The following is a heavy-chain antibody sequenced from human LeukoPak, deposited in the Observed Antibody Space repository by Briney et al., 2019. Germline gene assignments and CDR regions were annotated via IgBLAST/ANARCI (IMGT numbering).Heavy chain of an antibody. CDR2: IKQDGSEK. Sequence: GGSLRLSCAASGFTFSDYYMSWIRQAPGKGLEWVANIKQDGSEKYYVDSVKGRFTISRDNAKNSLYLQMNSLRAEDTAVYYCARFLTLYSGSYGYWGQGTLVTVSS. CDR3: ARFLTLYSGSYGY. V-gene: IGHV3-7*03. CDR1: GFTFSDYY. D-gene: IGHD1-26*01. J-gene: IGHJ4*02.